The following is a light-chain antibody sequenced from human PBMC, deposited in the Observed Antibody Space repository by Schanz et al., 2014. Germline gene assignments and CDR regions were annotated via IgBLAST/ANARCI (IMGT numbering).Light chain of an antibody. CDR3: SSFTSSLRWV. Sequence: QSVLTQPPSASGSPGQLVTISCTGTSNDVGRYDYVSWYQQHPGKAPKLILFEVTKRPSGVPDRFSGSKSGDTASLTVSGLQAEDEADYYCSSFTSSLRWVFGGGTKLTVL. J-gene: IGLJ3*02. CDR1: SNDVGRYDY. CDR2: EVT. V-gene: IGLV2-8*01.